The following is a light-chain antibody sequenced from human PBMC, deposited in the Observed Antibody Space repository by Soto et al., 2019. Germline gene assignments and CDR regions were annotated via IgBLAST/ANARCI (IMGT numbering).Light chain of an antibody. V-gene: IGLV2-14*03. CDR3: SSYRSSGTVV. J-gene: IGLJ2*01. CDR2: DVS. CDR1: SSDVGGYNY. Sequence: QSVLTQPASVSGSPGQSITISCTGTSSDVGGYNYVSWYQQHPGKVPKLMIYDVSSRPSGVSDRFSGSKSGNTASLTISGLQAEDEADYYCSSYRSSGTVVFGGGIKLTVL.